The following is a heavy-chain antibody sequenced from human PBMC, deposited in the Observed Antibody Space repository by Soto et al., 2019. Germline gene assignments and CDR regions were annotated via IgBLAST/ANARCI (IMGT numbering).Heavy chain of an antibody. V-gene: IGHV1-8*01. D-gene: IGHD2-2*02. CDR3: ARVHVFCSSSSCYTDGMGV. CDR1: GYTFTSYD. Sequence: ASVKVSCKASGYTFTSYDINWVRQATGQGLEWMGWMNPNSGNTGYAQKFQGRVTMTRNTSISTAYMELSSLRSEDTAVYYCARVHVFCSSSSCYTDGMGVWGQGTTVTVSS. CDR2: MNPNSGNT. J-gene: IGHJ6*02.